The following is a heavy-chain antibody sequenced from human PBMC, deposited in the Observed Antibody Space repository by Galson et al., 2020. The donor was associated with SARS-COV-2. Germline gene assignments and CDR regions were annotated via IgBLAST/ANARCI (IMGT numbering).Heavy chain of an antibody. CDR3: ARDGQSSSGWAFDY. J-gene: IGHJ4*02. CDR2: IFYDGSDK. Sequence: GGSLRLSCAASGFTFKSHAMHWVRQAPGKGLEWVAQIFYDGSDKYYVDSVQGRFTISRDNSENTVYLQMNNLRAEDTAVYYCARDGQSSSGWAFDYWGQGTLVTVSS. CDR1: GFTFKSHA. D-gene: IGHD6-19*01. V-gene: IGHV3-33*01.